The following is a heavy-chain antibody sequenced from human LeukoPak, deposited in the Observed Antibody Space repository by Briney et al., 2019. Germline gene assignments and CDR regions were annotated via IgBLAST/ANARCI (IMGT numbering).Heavy chain of an antibody. CDR2: ISYDGSNK. J-gene: IGHJ4*02. Sequence: QPGRSLRLSCAASGFTFSSYGMHWVRQAPGKGLEWVAVISYDGSNKYYADSVKGRFTISRDNSKNTLYLQMNSLRAEDTAVYYCARDPRYCSSISCPSLDYWGQGTLVTVSS. CDR3: ARDPRYCSSISCPSLDY. D-gene: IGHD2-2*01. CDR1: GFTFSSYG. V-gene: IGHV3-30*03.